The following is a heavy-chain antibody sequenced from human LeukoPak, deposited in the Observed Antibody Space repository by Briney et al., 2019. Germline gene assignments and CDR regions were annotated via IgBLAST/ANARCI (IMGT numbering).Heavy chain of an antibody. CDR3: ARDPSGWWSDY. V-gene: IGHV3-48*04. CDR1: GFTFSNYN. Sequence: GGSLRLSCAASGFTFSNYNMNWVRQAPGKGLEWVSYISSSSGSIYYADSVKGRFTISRDDAKNSLYLQMNSLRAEDTAVYYCARDPSGWWSDYWGQGTLVTVSS. J-gene: IGHJ4*02. D-gene: IGHD2-15*01. CDR2: ISSSSGSI.